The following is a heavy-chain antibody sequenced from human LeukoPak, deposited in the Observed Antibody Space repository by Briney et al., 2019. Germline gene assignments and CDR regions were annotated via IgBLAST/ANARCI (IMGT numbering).Heavy chain of an antibody. CDR1: RGSTSSYS. J-gene: IGHJ4*02. CDR2: INYSGST. CDR3: ARGGKSGTYQYYFDY. D-gene: IGHD1-26*01. V-gene: IGHV4-59*01. Sequence: SETLSLTCTVSRGSTSSYSWSWIRQPPGKGLEWIGHINYSGSTNYKTSLESRVTISLDTSKNQFSLQLKSVTAADSALYYCARGGKSGTYQYYFDYWGQGTLVTVSS.